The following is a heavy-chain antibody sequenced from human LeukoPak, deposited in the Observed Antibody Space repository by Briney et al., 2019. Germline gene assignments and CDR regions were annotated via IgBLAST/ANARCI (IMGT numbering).Heavy chain of an antibody. CDR3: ARETVTIFGVVSDY. Sequence: GESLKVSCKASGYSFTRYGISWVRQAPGQGLEWMGWISANNGYPNSAQKFQDRVIMTTDTSTSTAYMELRSLRSDDTAVYYCARETVTIFGVVSDYWGQGTLVTVSS. CDR1: GYSFTRYG. D-gene: IGHD3-3*01. J-gene: IGHJ4*02. CDR2: ISANNGYP. V-gene: IGHV1-18*01.